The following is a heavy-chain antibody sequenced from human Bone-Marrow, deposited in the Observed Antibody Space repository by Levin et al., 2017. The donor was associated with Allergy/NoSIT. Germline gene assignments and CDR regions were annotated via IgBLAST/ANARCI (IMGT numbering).Heavy chain of an antibody. CDR1: GGSISSSSYY. V-gene: IGHV4-39*01. CDR3: ARHYSSSSPPEFGRRNNWFDP. D-gene: IGHD6-6*01. Sequence: PSETLSLTCTVSGGSISSSSYYWGWIRQPPGKGLEWIGSIYYSGSTYYNPSLKSRVTISVDTSKNQFSLKLSSVTAADTAVYYCARHYSSSSPPEFGRRNNWFDPWGQGTLVTVSS. CDR2: IYYSGST. J-gene: IGHJ5*02.